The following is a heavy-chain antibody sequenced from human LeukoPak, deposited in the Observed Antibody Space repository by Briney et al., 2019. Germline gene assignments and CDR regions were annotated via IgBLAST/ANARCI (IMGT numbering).Heavy chain of an antibody. D-gene: IGHD2-2*01. J-gene: IGHJ4*02. Sequence: GGSLRLSYAASGFTFSSYAMSWVRQAPGKGLEWVSGISGSGGSTYYADSVKGRFTISRDNSKNTLYLQMNSLRAEDTAVYYCAREGYCSSTSCYREFDYLGQGTLVTVSS. CDR1: GFTFSSYA. CDR2: ISGSGGST. CDR3: AREGYCSSTSCYREFDY. V-gene: IGHV3-23*01.